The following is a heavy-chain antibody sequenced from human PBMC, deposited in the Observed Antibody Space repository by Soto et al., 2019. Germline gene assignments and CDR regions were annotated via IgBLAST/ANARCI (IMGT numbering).Heavy chain of an antibody. Sequence: SETLSLTCAVSGGSMSSYYWNWIRQPPGKGLEWIGYIYYSGSTYYNPSLKSRVTISVDTSKNHFSLKLSSVTAADTAVYYCARLPMVRGVYYYGMDVWGQGTTVTVSS. CDR1: GGSMSSYY. J-gene: IGHJ6*02. CDR3: ARLPMVRGVYYYGMDV. CDR2: IYYSGST. D-gene: IGHD3-10*01. V-gene: IGHV4-59*08.